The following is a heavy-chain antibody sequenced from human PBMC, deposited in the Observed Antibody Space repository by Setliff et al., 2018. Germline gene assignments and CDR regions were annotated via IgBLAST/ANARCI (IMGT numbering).Heavy chain of an antibody. CDR2: IKQDGSET. D-gene: IGHD2-21*01. CDR1: GFTFSSYW. V-gene: IGHV3-7*01. CDR3: AKGGRGVNYN. J-gene: IGHJ4*02. Sequence: GESLKISCAASGFTFSSYWMNWVRQAPGKGLEWVANIKQDGSETYYADSVKGRFTVSTDSSKNTVYLEMNSLRGEDAAVYYFAKGGRGVNYNWGQGTQVTVSS.